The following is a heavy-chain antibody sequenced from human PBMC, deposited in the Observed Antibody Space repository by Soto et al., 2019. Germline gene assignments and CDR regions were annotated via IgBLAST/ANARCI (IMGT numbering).Heavy chain of an antibody. D-gene: IGHD2-2*01. CDR1: GFTVSSHY. CDR3: AREGCTTSSCRYFDW. J-gene: IGHJ4*02. CDR2: IYAGGNT. V-gene: IGHV3-53*01. Sequence: PGGSLILSCAASGFTVSSHYMSWVRQAPGKGLEWVSVIYAGGNTNYADSVKGRFTISRDNSRNTLDLQLNSLRVEDTAVYYCAREGCTTSSCRYFDWWGQGTLVTVSA.